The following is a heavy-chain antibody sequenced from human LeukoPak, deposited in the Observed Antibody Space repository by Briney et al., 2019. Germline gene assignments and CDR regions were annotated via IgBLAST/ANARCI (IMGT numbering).Heavy chain of an antibody. J-gene: IGHJ4*02. V-gene: IGHV1-2*02. D-gene: IGHD6-13*01. CDR1: GHTFTGYY. Sequence: SVTPSCHASGHTFTGYYIHWVRHSTGQGLEWVEWINPNNGGTNYAQKFQDRVIMTRDTSISTPYMELSRLRSDDTAVYYCARETVPAIAAPRGLNYWGQGTLVTVSS. CDR2: INPNNGGT. CDR3: ARETVPAIAAPRGLNY.